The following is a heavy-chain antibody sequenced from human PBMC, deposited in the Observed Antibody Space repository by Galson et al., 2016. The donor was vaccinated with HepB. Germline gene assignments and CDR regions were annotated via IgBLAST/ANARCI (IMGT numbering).Heavy chain of an antibody. V-gene: IGHV3-23*01. J-gene: IGHJ5*01. CDR1: GFAFDSHA. Sequence: SLRLSCAASGFAFDSHALSWVRQAPGKRLEWVAVIRSAGDVKYYADSVKGRFTISRDNSKNTLYLQMDSLRAEDTAIYYCALPNWIITIAVGWFDSWGQGTPVTVSS. CDR3: ALPNWIITIAVGWFDS. CDR2: IRSAGDVK. D-gene: IGHD6-19*01.